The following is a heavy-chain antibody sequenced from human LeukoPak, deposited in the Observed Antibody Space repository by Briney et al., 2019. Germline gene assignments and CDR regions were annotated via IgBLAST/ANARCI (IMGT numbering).Heavy chain of an antibody. V-gene: IGHV1-46*02. Sequence: ASVKLSCKASGYTFNSYYMHWVRQDPGQGLEWMGIINPSGGSTSYAQKFQGRVTMTRDTSTSTVYMELSSLRSEDTAVYYCAKATSVVTLFDYWGQGTLVTVSS. D-gene: IGHD4-23*01. CDR3: AKATSVVTLFDY. CDR1: GYTFNSYY. J-gene: IGHJ4*02. CDR2: INPSGGST.